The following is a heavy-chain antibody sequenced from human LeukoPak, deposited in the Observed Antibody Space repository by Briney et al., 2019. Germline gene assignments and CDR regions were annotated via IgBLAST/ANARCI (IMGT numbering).Heavy chain of an antibody. V-gene: IGHV3-66*01. Sequence: PGGSLRLSCAASGFTVSTNYMSWVRQAPGKGLEWVPIIYSGDRTDYADSLKGRLTISRDTSKNTLYLQMSSLRAEDTAVYYCARDVRKQGLWSWGQGTLVTVSS. CDR3: ARDVRKQGLWS. D-gene: IGHD3-10*01. CDR1: GFTVSTNY. J-gene: IGHJ4*02. CDR2: IYSGDRT.